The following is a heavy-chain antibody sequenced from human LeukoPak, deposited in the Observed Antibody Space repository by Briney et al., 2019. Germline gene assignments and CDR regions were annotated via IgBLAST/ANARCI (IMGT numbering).Heavy chain of an antibody. J-gene: IGHJ1*01. CDR1: GGTFSSYA. CDR2: IIPILGIA. D-gene: IGHD5-18*01. V-gene: IGHV1-69*04. Sequence: SVKVSCKASGGTFSSYAISWVRQAPGQGLEWMGRIIPILGIANYAQKFQGRVTITADKSTSTAYMELSSLTSEDTALYFCARGEGYSYGNFYLWGQGTLVIVSS. CDR3: ARGEGYSYGNFYL.